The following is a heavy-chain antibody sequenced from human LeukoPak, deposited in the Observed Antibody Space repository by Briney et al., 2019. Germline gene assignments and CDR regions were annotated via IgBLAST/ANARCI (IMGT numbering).Heavy chain of an antibody. V-gene: IGHV3-53*01. D-gene: IGHD2-8*01. CDR1: GFTVNSSY. CDR3: ASMYFSQYLQH. CDR2: IYGGGST. J-gene: IGHJ1*01. Sequence: PGGSLRLSCAASGFTVNSSYMSWVRQAPGKGLEWVSVIYGGGSTYYADSVKGRFTISRDNSKNTLYLQMNSLRAEDTAVYYCASMYFSQYLQHWGQGTLVTVSS.